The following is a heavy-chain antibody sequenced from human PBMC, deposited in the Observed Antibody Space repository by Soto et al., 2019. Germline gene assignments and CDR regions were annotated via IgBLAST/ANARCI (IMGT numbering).Heavy chain of an antibody. CDR3: ARDFGPLSDILTGYEQYYYGMDV. Sequence: GASVKGSCKASGYTFTGYYMHWVRQAPGQGLEWMGWINPNSGGTNYAQKFQGWVTMTRDTSISTAYMELSRLRSDDTAVYYCARDFGPLSDILTGYEQYYYGMDVWGQGTTVTVSS. V-gene: IGHV1-2*04. CDR1: GYTFTGYY. D-gene: IGHD3-9*01. CDR2: INPNSGGT. J-gene: IGHJ6*02.